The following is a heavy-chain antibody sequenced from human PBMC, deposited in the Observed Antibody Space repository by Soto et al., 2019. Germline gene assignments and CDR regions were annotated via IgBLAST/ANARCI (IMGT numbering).Heavy chain of an antibody. V-gene: IGHV3-7*03. CDR2: IKGDGSEK. J-gene: IGHJ4*01. Sequence: EVQLVESGGGLVQPGGSLRVSCADSGFSFSTFSMTWVRQAPGKGLGWVANIKGDGSEKTYQDSVTGRFTISRDNAKNPLDQKLNSLSAEHTAVYYCSRLNAHRRENDLDYWVHGALVTVSA. D-gene: IGHD6-25*01. CDR3: SRLNAHRRENDLDY. CDR1: GFSFSTFS.